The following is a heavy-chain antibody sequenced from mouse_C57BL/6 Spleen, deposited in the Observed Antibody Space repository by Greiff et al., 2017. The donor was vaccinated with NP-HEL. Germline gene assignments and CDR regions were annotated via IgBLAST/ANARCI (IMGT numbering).Heavy chain of an antibody. J-gene: IGHJ1*03. V-gene: IGHV1-55*01. Sequence: VQLQQPGAELVKPGASVKMSCKASGYTFTSYWITWVKQRPGQGLEWIGDIYPGSGSTNYTEKFKSKATLTVDTSSSTAYMQLSSLTSEDSAVYYCARGDGYDWYFDVWGTGTTVTVSS. D-gene: IGHD2-3*01. CDR1: GYTFTSYW. CDR3: ARGDGYDWYFDV. CDR2: IYPGSGST.